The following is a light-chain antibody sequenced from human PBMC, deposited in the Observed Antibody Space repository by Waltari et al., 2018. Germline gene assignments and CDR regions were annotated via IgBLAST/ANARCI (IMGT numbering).Light chain of an antibody. CDR2: STS. V-gene: IGKV1-27*01. CDR3: QQYYSYPLT. CDR1: QSFSSS. Sequence: DIQMTQSPSSLSASVGDTVPISCRASQSFSSSLAWYQQKPGKAPQLLIYSTSSLQSGVPSRFSGSKSGTDFTLTISSLQPEDTASYYCQQYYSYPLTFGGGTKVEIK. J-gene: IGKJ4*01.